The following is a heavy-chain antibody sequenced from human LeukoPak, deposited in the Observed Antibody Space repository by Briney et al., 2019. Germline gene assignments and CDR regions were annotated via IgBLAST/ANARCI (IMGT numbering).Heavy chain of an antibody. V-gene: IGHV4-30-4*01. Sequence: SETLSLTCTVSGGSISSGDYYWRWIRQPPGKGLEWIGYIYYSGSTYYNPSLKSRVTISVDTSKNQFSLKLSSVTAADTAVYYCARALSSGYYQYYFDYWGQGTLVTVSS. J-gene: IGHJ4*02. CDR1: GGSISSGDYY. D-gene: IGHD3-3*01. CDR2: IYYSGST. CDR3: ARALSSGYYQYYFDY.